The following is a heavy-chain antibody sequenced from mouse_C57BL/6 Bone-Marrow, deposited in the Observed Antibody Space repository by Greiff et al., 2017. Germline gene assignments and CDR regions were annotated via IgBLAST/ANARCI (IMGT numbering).Heavy chain of an antibody. Sequence: VQLQQSGAELARPGASVKMSCKASGYTFTDYSMHWVKQSPGQGLEWIGDINPNSGGTRYNQKFKGKATLTADKSSSTAYMQLRSLTSEDSAVYYCAREQYYGGSEWYFDDWGKGTTLTVSS. D-gene: IGHD1-1*01. CDR1: GYTFTDYS. J-gene: IGHJ1*03. V-gene: IGHV1-4*01. CDR3: AREQYYGGSEWYFDD. CDR2: INPNSGGT.